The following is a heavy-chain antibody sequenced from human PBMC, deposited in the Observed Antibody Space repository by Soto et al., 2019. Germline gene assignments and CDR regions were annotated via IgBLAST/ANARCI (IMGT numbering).Heavy chain of an antibody. CDR2: IIPILGIA. CDR3: ARVGYCSGGSCYMNWFDP. J-gene: IGHJ5*02. Sequence: QVELVQSGAEVKKPGSSVKVSCKASGGTFSSYTISWVRQAPGQGLEWMGRIIPILGIANYAQKFQGRVTITAAKSTSTAYMELSSLRSEDTAVYYCARVGYCSGGSCYMNWFDPWGQGTLVTVSS. V-gene: IGHV1-69*02. CDR1: GGTFSSYT. D-gene: IGHD2-15*01.